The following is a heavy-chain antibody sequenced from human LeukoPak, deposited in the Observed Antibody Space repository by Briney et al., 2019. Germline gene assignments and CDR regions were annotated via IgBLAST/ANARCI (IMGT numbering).Heavy chain of an antibody. CDR3: ARGVFGNGVFDF. CDR2: INPNSGGT. J-gene: IGHJ4*02. V-gene: IGHV1-2*02. CDR1: GYTFTGYY. Sequence: GASVKVSCKASGYTFTGYYMHWVRQAPGEGLDWMGWINPNSGGTNYAQKFQGRVTMTRDTSISTAYMERSRLRSDDTAMYYCARGVFGNGVFDFWGQGTLVTVSS. D-gene: IGHD1-1*01.